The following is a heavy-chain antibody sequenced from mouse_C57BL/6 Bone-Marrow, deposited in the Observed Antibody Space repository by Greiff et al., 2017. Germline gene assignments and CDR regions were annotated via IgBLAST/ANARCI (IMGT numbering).Heavy chain of an antibody. CDR1: GFTFSSYG. V-gene: IGHV5-6*01. Sequence: DVQLVESGGDLVKPGGSLKLSCAASGFTFSSYGMSWVRQTPDKRLEWVATISSGGSYTYYPDSVKGRFTISSDNAKNTLYLQMSSLKSEDTAMYYCAREGFDYWGQGTTLTVSS. J-gene: IGHJ2*01. CDR3: AREGFDY. CDR2: ISSGGSYT.